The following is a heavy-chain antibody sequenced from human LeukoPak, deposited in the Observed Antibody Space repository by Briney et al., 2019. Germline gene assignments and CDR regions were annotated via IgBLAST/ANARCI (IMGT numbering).Heavy chain of an antibody. CDR3: ARFRYCTSGSSCYYDFDY. CDR1: GGSVRGYY. D-gene: IGHD2-15*01. V-gene: IGHV4-59*02. CDR2: IHYSGRT. Sequence: SETLSLTCSVSGGSVRGYYWNWIRQPPERGLEWIGFIHYSGRTNYNPSLKSRVTMSVDTSKNQFSLILSSMTAADTAVYYCARFRYCTSGSSCYYDFDYWGQGTLVTVSS. J-gene: IGHJ4*02.